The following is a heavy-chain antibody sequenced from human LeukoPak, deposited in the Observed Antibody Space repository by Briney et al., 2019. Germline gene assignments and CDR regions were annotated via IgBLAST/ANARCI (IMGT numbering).Heavy chain of an antibody. CDR1: GFTLSSYW. V-gene: IGHV3-7*01. Sequence: GGSLRLSCAASGFTLSSYWISWVRQAPGKGLEWVANIKEDGSEKYYVDSVKGRFTISRDNAKNSLYLHMNSLTAEDTAMYYCARDWLAGVPFDAFDLWGQGTMVTVSS. CDR2: IKEDGSEK. J-gene: IGHJ3*01. D-gene: IGHD3-10*01. CDR3: ARDWLAGVPFDAFDL.